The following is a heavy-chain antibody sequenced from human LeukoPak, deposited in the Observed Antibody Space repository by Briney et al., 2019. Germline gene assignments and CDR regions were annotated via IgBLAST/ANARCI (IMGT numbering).Heavy chain of an antibody. J-gene: IGHJ4*02. CDR1: GFTFSSYW. CDR2: IKEDGSDK. V-gene: IGHV3-7*01. D-gene: IGHD3-10*01. CDR3: ARAKEDYYGPGTYSTYD. Sequence: GGSLRLSCAASGFTFSSYWMSWVRQAPGKGLEWVANIKEDGSDKYYVDSVKGRFTISRDNAKNSLYLQMNSLRAKDTAVYYCARAKEDYYGPGTYSTYDWGQGTLVTVSS.